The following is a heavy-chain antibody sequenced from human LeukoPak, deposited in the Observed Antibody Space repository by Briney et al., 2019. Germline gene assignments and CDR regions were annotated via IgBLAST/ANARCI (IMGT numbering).Heavy chain of an antibody. CDR1: GTTLSNYG. J-gene: IGHJ5*02. CDR2: ISGSGGT. V-gene: IGHV3-21*05. CDR3: ARGDPASSTSCYGFDP. Sequence: PRGCLRLSCSVAGTTLSNYGMRSGRQAPGKVLGWVAGISGSGGTNYADSVKGRFTISRDNANNSLYLQMNSLRAEDTAVYYCARGDPASSTSCYGFDPWGQGTLVTVSS. D-gene: IGHD2-2*01.